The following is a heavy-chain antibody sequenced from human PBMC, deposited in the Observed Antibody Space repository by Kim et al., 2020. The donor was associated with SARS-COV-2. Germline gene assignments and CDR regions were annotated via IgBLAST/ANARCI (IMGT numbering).Heavy chain of an antibody. CDR3: ARVWEDVWGYYFDY. V-gene: IGHV4-59*01. D-gene: IGHD3-16*01. J-gene: IGHJ4*02. Sequence: PSLKSRVTISVDTSKNQFSLKLSSVTAADTAVYYCARVWEDVWGYYFDYWGQGTLVTVSS.